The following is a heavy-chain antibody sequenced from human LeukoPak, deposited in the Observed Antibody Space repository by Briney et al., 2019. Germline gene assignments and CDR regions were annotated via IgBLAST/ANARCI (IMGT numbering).Heavy chain of an antibody. V-gene: IGHV4-30-4*01. CDR3: ARARYSTVKRGLFDY. D-gene: IGHD2-15*01. Sequence: SETLSLTCTVSGGSISSGDYYWSWIRQPPGKGLEWIGYIYYSGSTYYNPSLKSRVTISVDTSKNQFSLKLSSVTAADTAVYYCARARYSTVKRGLFDYWGQGTLVTVSS. CDR2: IYYSGST. J-gene: IGHJ4*02. CDR1: GGSISSGDYY.